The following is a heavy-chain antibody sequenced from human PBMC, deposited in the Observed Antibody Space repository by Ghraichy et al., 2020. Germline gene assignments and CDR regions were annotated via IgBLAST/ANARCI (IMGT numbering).Heavy chain of an antibody. CDR3: AKDRAGDGGYYYYAMDV. CDR2: ISGSDGKT. Sequence: GGSLRRSCAASTFTFSNYAMSWVRQAPGKGLQWVSGISGSDGKTYYADSVKGRFTITRDNSKNTLYLQINSLRAEDTAIYYCAKDRAGDGGYYYYAMDVWGQGTTVTVSS. CDR1: TFTFSNYA. V-gene: IGHV3-23*01. D-gene: IGHD3-10*01. J-gene: IGHJ6*02.